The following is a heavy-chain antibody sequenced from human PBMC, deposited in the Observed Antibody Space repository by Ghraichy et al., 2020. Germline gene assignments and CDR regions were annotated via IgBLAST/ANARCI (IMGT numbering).Heavy chain of an antibody. CDR2: ISGSGGST. Sequence: GESLNISCAASGFTFSSYAMSWVRQAPGKGLEWVSAISGSGGSTYYADSVKGRFTISRNNSKNTLYLQMNSLRAEDTAVYYCAKGTHRAYYDILTGYYTASFDYWGQGTLVTVSS. D-gene: IGHD3-9*01. CDR1: GFTFSSYA. CDR3: AKGTHRAYYDILTGYYTASFDY. V-gene: IGHV3-23*01. J-gene: IGHJ4*02.